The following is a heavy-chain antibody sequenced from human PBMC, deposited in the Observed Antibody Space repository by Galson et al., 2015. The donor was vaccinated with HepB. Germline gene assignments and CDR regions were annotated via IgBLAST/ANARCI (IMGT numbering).Heavy chain of an antibody. CDR1: GGSISGYY. CDR3: ARHFRYHDTSGYYEDP. J-gene: IGHJ5*02. CDR2: IYYSGST. V-gene: IGHV4-59*08. Sequence: ETLSLTCTVSGGSISGYYWSWIRQPPGKELEWIGYIYYSGSTSYNPSLKSRVTISIDTSKNQFSLKLTSVTAADTALYYCARHFRYHDTSGYYEDPWGQGTLVTVSS. D-gene: IGHD3-22*01.